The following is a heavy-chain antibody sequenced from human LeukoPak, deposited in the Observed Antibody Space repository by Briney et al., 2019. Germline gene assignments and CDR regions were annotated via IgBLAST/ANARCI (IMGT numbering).Heavy chain of an antibody. V-gene: IGHV3-33*01. CDR2: IWYDGSNK. Sequence: PGGSLRLSCAASGFTFSSYGMHWVRQAPGKGLEWVAVIWYDGSNKYYADSVKGRFTISRDNSKNTLYLQMNSLRAEDTAVYYCARGDYGDYGPRYYFDYWGQGTLVTVSS. D-gene: IGHD4-17*01. CDR3: ARGDYGDYGPRYYFDY. J-gene: IGHJ4*02. CDR1: GFTFSSYG.